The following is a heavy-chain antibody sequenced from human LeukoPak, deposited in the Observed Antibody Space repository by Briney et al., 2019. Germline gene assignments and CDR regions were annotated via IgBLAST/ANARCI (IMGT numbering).Heavy chain of an antibody. CDR2: TYYRSKWYN. V-gene: IGHV6-1*01. CDR3: ARDPNWGGRKTPNDAFDI. J-gene: IGHJ3*02. Sequence: SQTLSLTCAISGDSVSSNSAAWNWIRQSPSRGLEWLGRTYYRSKWYNDYAVSVKSRITINPDTSKNQFSLQLNSVTPEDTAVYYCARDPNWGGRKTPNDAFDIWGQGTMVTVSS. D-gene: IGHD7-27*01. CDR1: GDSVSSNSAA.